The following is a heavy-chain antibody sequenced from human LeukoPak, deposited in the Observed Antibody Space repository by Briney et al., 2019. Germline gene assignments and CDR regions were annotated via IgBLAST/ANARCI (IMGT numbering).Heavy chain of an antibody. Sequence: SETLSLTCTVSSGSFSSGGYYWSWIRQHPGKGLEWIGNIYHTGDTFYNPSLQSRFIISVETSKNQFTLKVSSVTAADTAIYYCARRNDPWSGPRNWFDPWGQGILVTVSS. J-gene: IGHJ5*02. D-gene: IGHD3-3*01. CDR3: ARRNDPWSGPRNWFDP. CDR1: SGSFSSGGYY. CDR2: IYHTGDT. V-gene: IGHV4-31*03.